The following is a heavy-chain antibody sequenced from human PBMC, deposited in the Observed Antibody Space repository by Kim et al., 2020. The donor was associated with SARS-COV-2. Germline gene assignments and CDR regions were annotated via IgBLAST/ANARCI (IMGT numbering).Heavy chain of an antibody. J-gene: IGHJ4*02. CDR2: ISSSSSTI. V-gene: IGHV3-48*02. D-gene: IGHD1-26*01. Sequence: GGSLRLSCAASGFTFSSYSMNWVRQAPGKGLEWVSYISSSSSTIYYADSVKGRFTISRDNAKNSLYLQMNSLRDEDTAVYYCARGTEAYSGSYLVFGYWGQGTLVTVSS. CDR3: ARGTEAYSGSYLVFGY. CDR1: GFTFSSYS.